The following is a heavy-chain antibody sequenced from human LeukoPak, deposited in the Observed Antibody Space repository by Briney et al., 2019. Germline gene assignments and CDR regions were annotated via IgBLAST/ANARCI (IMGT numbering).Heavy chain of an antibody. CDR1: GGTFSSYA. Sequence: SVKVSCKASGGTFSSYAISWVRQAPGQGLEWVGGIIPIFGTANYAQKFQGRVTITTDESTSTAYMELSSLRSEDTAVYYCARGSVVVPAAQDYYYYYYMDVWGKGTTVTVSS. V-gene: IGHV1-69*05. CDR3: ARGSVVVPAAQDYYYYYYMDV. CDR2: IIPIFGTA. J-gene: IGHJ6*03. D-gene: IGHD2-2*01.